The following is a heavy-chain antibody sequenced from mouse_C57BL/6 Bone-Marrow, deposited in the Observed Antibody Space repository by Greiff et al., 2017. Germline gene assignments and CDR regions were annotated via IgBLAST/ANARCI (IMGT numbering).Heavy chain of an antibody. Sequence: VQLQQPGAELVKPGASVKLSCKASGYTFTSYWMHWVKQRPGQGLEWIGMIHPNSGSTNYNEKFKSKATLTVDKSSSTAYMQLSNLTSEDSAVYYCARDYYYAMDDWGQGTSVTVSS. CDR3: ARDYYYAMDD. J-gene: IGHJ4*01. D-gene: IGHD2-4*01. V-gene: IGHV1-64*01. CDR1: GYTFTSYW. CDR2: IHPNSGST.